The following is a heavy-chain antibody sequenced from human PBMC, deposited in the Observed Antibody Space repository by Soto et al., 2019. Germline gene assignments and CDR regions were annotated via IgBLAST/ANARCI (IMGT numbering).Heavy chain of an antibody. J-gene: IGHJ5*02. Sequence: ASVKVSCKASGYTFTSYGISWVRQAPGQGLEWMGWISAYNGNTNYAQKLQGRVTMTTDTSTSTAYMELRSLRSDDTAVYYCARDEEVPAARKVVWFDPWGQGTLVTVSS. CDR1: GYTFTSYG. V-gene: IGHV1-18*01. CDR2: ISAYNGNT. CDR3: ARDEEVPAARKVVWFDP. D-gene: IGHD2-2*01.